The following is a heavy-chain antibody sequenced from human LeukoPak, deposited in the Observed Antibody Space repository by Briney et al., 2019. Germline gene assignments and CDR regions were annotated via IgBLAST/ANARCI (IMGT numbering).Heavy chain of an antibody. Sequence: SETLSLTCAVSGGSISSGGYSWSWTRQPPEKGLEWIGYIYHSGSTYYNPSLKSRVTISVDRSKNQFSLKLSSVTAADTAVYYCARAPYYGDFPYYFDYWGQGTLVTVSS. J-gene: IGHJ4*02. CDR2: IYHSGST. CDR3: ARAPYYGDFPYYFDY. D-gene: IGHD4-17*01. CDR1: GGSISSGGYS. V-gene: IGHV4-30-2*01.